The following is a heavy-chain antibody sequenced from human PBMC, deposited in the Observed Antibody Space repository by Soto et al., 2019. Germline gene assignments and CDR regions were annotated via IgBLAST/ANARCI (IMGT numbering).Heavy chain of an antibody. V-gene: IGHV3-11*05. CDR2: VSGSSIYT. Sequence: QVQLVESGGGLVKPGGSLRLSCAASGFTFSDYYMSWIRQAPGKGLEWVSYVSGSSIYTNYADSVKGRFTICRDNAKNALYLQMNSLIAEDTAVYYCARGTVAGTRVSPDYWGQGTLVTVSS. J-gene: IGHJ4*02. D-gene: IGHD6-19*01. CDR1: GFTFSDYY. CDR3: ARGTVAGTRVSPDY.